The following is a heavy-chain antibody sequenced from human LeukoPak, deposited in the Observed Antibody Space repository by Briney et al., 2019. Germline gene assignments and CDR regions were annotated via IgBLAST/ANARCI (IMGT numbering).Heavy chain of an antibody. V-gene: IGHV4-4*07. CDR3: AKGPGAVTHEAFDI. D-gene: IGHD4-17*01. J-gene: IGHJ3*02. CDR2: IYSSGEA. CDR1: GGSISSSF. Sequence: SETLSLTCTVSGGSISSSFWTWIRQPAGKGLEWIGRIYSSGEADYNPSLRSRVTMSLDMSKNHLSLKLTSVTAADTAVYYCAKGPGAVTHEAFDIWGQGTLVTVSS.